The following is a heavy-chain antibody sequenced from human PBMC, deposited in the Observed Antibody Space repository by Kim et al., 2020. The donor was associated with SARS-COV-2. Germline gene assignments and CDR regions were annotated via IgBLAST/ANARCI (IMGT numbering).Heavy chain of an antibody. Sequence: ASVKVSCKSSGYTFTNYAIHWVRQAPGQRLEWMGWINTGSGNTKYSQIFQGRAAITRDTSANTAYMELSSLRSDDTAVYYCARDHRSCSISTCYGEAIDYWGQGTLVTVSS. CDR3: ARDHRSCSISTCYGEAIDY. J-gene: IGHJ4*02. CDR2: INTGSGNT. CDR1: GYTFTNYA. D-gene: IGHD2-2*01. V-gene: IGHV1-3*04.